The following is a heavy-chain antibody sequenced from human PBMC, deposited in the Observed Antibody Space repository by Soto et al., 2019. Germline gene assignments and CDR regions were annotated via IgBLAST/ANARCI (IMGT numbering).Heavy chain of an antibody. V-gene: IGHV1-18*01. CDR3: ARDLIGSGYDGGMGTPGAFDI. D-gene: IGHD5-12*01. J-gene: IGHJ3*02. CDR2: ISAYNGNT. CDR1: GYTFTSYG. Sequence: ASVKVSCKASGYTFTSYGISWVLQAPGQGLEWMGWISAYNGNTNYAQKLQGRVTMTTDTSTSTAYMELRSLRSDDTAVYYCARDLIGSGYDGGMGTPGAFDIWGQGTMVTVSS.